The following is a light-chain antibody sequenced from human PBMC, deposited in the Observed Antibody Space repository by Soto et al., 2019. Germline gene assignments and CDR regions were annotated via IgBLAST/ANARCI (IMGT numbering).Light chain of an antibody. V-gene: IGLV7-46*01. CDR1: TGAVTSGHF. CDR2: DTS. J-gene: IGLJ1*01. Sequence: QTVVTQEPSLTVSPGGTVTLTCDSSTGAVTSGHFPFWFQQKPGLAPRLLIYDTSIRHSWTPARFSGSLIGGKAALTLSGAQPDDEADYYCLLSYDGGARVFGTGTKLTVL. CDR3: LLSYDGGARV.